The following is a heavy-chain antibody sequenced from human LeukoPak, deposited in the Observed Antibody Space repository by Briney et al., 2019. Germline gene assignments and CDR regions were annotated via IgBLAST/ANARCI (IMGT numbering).Heavy chain of an antibody. V-gene: IGHV4-39*01. D-gene: IGHD7-27*01. CDR3: AGPAGEGEYNWFDP. CDR2: IYYSGST. J-gene: IGHJ5*02. CDR1: GGSISSSSYY. Sequence: SETLSLTCTVSGGSISSSSYYWGWIRQPPGKGLEWIGSIYYSGSTYYNPSLKSRVTISVDTSKNQFSLKLSSVTAADTAVYYCAGPAGEGEYNWFDPWGQGTLVTVSS.